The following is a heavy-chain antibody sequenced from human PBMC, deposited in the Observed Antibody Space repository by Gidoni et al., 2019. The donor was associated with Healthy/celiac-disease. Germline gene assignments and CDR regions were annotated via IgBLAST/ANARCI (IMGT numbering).Heavy chain of an antibody. CDR3: ARHRIAAAEFMGDYGMDV. CDR2: IDWDDDK. CDR1: GFSLSTSGMC. J-gene: IGHJ6*02. D-gene: IGHD6-13*01. Sequence: QVTLRESGPALVKPTQTLTLTCTFSGFSLSTSGMCVSWIRQPPGKALEWLALIDWDDDKYYSTSLKTRLTISKDTSKNQVVLTMTNMDPVDTATYYCARHRIAAAEFMGDYGMDVWGQGTTVTVSS. V-gene: IGHV2-70*01.